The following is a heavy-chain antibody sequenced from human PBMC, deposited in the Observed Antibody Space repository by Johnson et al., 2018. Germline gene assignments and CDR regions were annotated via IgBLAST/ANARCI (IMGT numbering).Heavy chain of an antibody. CDR3: AKDRLLLGTHDAFDI. J-gene: IGHJ3*02. CDR2: ISSGGTSI. D-gene: IGHD4-23*01. V-gene: IGHV3-11*04. CDR1: GFAFSDHY. Sequence: QVQLVQSGGGLVTPGGSLRLSCAASGFAFSDHYVGWIRQAPGKGLEWISYISSGGTSIYYADSVKGRLTIPRDNAKNSLYLQMHRLRAEDTATYYCAKDRLLLGTHDAFDIWGQGTLVTVSS.